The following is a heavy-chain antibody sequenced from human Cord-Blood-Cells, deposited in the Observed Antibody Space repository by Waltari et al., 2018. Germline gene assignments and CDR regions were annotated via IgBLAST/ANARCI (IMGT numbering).Heavy chain of an antibody. D-gene: IGHD2-2*01. CDR2: INPNSGGT. CDR3: ARLTHCSSTSCSSRDAFDI. V-gene: IGHV1-2*02. J-gene: IGHJ3*02. Sequence: QVQLVQSGAEVTKPGASVKVSCKASGHNSTGPYKHWGPQAPGQGLEWMGWINPNSGGTNYAQKFQGRVTMTRDTSISTAYVELSRLRSDDTAVYYCARLTHCSSTSCSSRDAFDIWGQGTMVTVSS. CDR1: GHNSTGPY.